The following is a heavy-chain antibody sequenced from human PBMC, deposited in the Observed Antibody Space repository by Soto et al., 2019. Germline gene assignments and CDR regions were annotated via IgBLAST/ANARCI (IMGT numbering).Heavy chain of an antibody. V-gene: IGHV1-69*01. D-gene: IGHD3-10*01. CDR3: ARDLDYYGSGSHYYYGMGV. CDR1: GGTFSRYA. Sequence: QVQLVQSGAEVKKPGSSVKVSCKAAGGTFSRYAFSWVRQAPGQGLEWIGGIVPIYGTRGFAQKFQGRLTITADEPTRRAYMELSSLRSEDTAVYYCARDLDYYGSGSHYYYGMGVWGQGTTVTVSS. CDR2: IVPIYGTR. J-gene: IGHJ6*02.